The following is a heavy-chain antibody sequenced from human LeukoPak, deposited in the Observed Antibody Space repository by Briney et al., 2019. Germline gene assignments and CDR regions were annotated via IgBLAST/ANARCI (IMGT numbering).Heavy chain of an antibody. CDR2: IRSKANSYAT. CDR3: TSIYCSSTSCYCY. Sequence: PGGSLRLSCAASGFTFSGSAMHWVRQASGKGLERVGRIRSKANSYATAYAASVKGRFTISRDDSKNPAYLQMNSLKTEDTAVYYCTSIYCSSTSCYCYWGQGTLVTVSS. CDR1: GFTFSGSA. J-gene: IGHJ4*02. V-gene: IGHV3-73*01. D-gene: IGHD2-2*01.